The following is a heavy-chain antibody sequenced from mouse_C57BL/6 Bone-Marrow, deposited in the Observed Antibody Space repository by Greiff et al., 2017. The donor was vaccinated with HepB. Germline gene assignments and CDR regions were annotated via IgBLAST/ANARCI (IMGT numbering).Heavy chain of an antibody. V-gene: IGHV1-19*01. D-gene: IGHD1-1*01. CDR1: GYTFTDYY. CDR3: ARGTVVARLDY. CDR2: INPYNGGT. J-gene: IGHJ2*01. Sequence: VQLQQSGPVLVKPGASVKMSCKASGYTFTDYYMNWVKQSHGKSLEWIGVINPYNGGTSYNQKFKGKATLTVDKSSSTAYMELNSLTSEDSAVYYCARGTVVARLDYWGQGTTLTVSS.